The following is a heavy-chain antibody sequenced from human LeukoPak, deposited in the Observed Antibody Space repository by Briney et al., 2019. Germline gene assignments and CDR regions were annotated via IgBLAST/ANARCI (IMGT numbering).Heavy chain of an antibody. J-gene: IGHJ4*02. V-gene: IGHV1-18*01. D-gene: IGHD5-12*01. CDR1: GYTFTSYG. Sequence: VASVKVSCKASGYTFTSYGISWVRQAPGQGLEWMGWISAYNGNTNYAQKLQGRVTMTTDTSTNTAYMELRSLRSDDTAVYYCARDLRGYDPFDYWGQGTLVTVSS. CDR2: ISAYNGNT. CDR3: ARDLRGYDPFDY.